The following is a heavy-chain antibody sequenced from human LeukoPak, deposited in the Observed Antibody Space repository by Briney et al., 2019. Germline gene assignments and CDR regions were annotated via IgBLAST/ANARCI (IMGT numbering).Heavy chain of an antibody. CDR1: GGSISSYY. V-gene: IGHV4-59*01. Sequence: SETLSLTCTVSGGSISSYYWSWIRQPLGKGLEWIGYIYYSGSTNYNPSLKSRVTISVDTSKNQSSLKLSSVTAADTAVYYCARGGPDFWSGYRLYGMDVWGQGTTVTVSS. J-gene: IGHJ6*02. D-gene: IGHD3-3*01. CDR2: IYYSGST. CDR3: ARGGPDFWSGYRLYGMDV.